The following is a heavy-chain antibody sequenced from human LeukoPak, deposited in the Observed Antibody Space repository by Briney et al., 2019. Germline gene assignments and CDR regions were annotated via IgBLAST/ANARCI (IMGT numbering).Heavy chain of an antibody. V-gene: IGHV3-30*04. CDR1: GFTFSSYA. J-gene: IGHJ4*02. Sequence: GRSLRLSCAASGFTFSSYAMHWVRQAPGKGLEWATIISYDGSNKYYADSVKGRFTISRDNSKNTLYLQMNSLRAEDTAVYYCARDPRYGSGSSVPNFDYWGQGTLVTVSS. CDR3: ARDPRYGSGSSVPNFDY. D-gene: IGHD3-10*01. CDR2: ISYDGSNK.